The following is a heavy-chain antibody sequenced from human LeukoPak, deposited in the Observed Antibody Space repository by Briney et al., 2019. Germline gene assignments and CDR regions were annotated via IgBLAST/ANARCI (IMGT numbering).Heavy chain of an antibody. CDR3: VISSRVTMILVAGSVFDI. CDR2: IYYSGST. Sequence: PSQTLSLTCTVSGGSISSGDYYWSWIRQPPGKGLEWIGYIYYSGSTYYNPSLKSRVTISVDKSKNQFSLKLSSVTAADTAVYHCVISSRVTMILVAGSVFDIWGQGTMVTVSS. J-gene: IGHJ3*02. D-gene: IGHD3-22*01. CDR1: GGSISSGDYY. V-gene: IGHV4-30-4*01.